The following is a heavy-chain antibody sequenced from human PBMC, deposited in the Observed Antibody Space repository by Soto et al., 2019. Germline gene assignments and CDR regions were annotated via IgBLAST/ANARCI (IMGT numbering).Heavy chain of an antibody. CDR1: GFTFGSYS. J-gene: IGHJ4*02. CDR3: AAAARVQIDY. Sequence: PGGSLRLSCAASGFTFGSYSMNWVRQAPGKGLEWVSSISSSSSYIYYADSVKGRFTISRDNAENSLYLQMNSLRAEDTAVYYCAAAARVQIDYWGQGSLVTVSS. D-gene: IGHD1-1*01. CDR2: ISSSSSYI. V-gene: IGHV3-21*01.